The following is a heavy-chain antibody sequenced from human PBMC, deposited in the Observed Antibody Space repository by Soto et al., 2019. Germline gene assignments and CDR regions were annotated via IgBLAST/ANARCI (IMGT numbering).Heavy chain of an antibody. J-gene: IGHJ6*02. D-gene: IGHD4-17*01. CDR1: GGSISSYH. Sequence: SETLSLTCTVSGGSISSYHWSWIRQPPGKGLEWIGYIYYSGSTNYNPSLKSRVTISVDTSKNQFSLKLSSVTAADTAVYYCARDSVTVTTSYGMDVWGQGTTVTVSS. CDR3: ARDSVTVTTSYGMDV. CDR2: IYYSGST. V-gene: IGHV4-59*01.